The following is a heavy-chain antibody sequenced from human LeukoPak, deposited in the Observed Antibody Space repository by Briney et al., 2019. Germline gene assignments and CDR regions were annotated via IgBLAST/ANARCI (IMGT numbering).Heavy chain of an antibody. Sequence: GRSLRLSCAASGFTFSSYGMHWVRQAPGKGLEWVAVISYDGSNKYYADSVKGRFTISRDNSKNTLYLQMNSLRAEDTAVYYCAKELFTVAPGYYYGMDVWGQGTTVAVSS. J-gene: IGHJ6*02. V-gene: IGHV3-30*18. CDR2: ISYDGSNK. D-gene: IGHD6-19*01. CDR3: AKELFTVAPGYYYGMDV. CDR1: GFTFSSYG.